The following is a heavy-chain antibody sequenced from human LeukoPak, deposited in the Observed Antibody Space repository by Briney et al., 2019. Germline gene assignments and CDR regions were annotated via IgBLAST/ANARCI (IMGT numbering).Heavy chain of an antibody. D-gene: IGHD6-25*01. CDR2: IYYSGST. J-gene: IGHJ6*02. V-gene: IGHV4-39*07. CDR1: GGSISSSSYY. Sequence: SETLSLTCTVSGGSISSSSYYWGWIRQPPGKGLEWIGSIYYSGSTYYNPSLKSRVTISVDTSKNQFSLKLSSVTAADTAVYYCARAFGEWQGLHSNYYYGMDVWGQGTTVTVSS. CDR3: ARAFGEWQGLHSNYYYGMDV.